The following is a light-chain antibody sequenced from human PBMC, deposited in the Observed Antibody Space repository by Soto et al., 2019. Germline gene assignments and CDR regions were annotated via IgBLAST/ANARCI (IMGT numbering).Light chain of an antibody. J-gene: IGKJ2*02. CDR3: QQYNGYSGT. V-gene: IGKV1-5*03. Sequence: DTQMTQSPSTLSVSVGDRVTITCRASQSINSWLAWYQQKPGKAPKLLIYKASNLESGVPSRFSGSASGTEFTLTIGSLQPDDLATYYCQQYNGYSGTFGQGTKLEIK. CDR1: QSINSW. CDR2: KAS.